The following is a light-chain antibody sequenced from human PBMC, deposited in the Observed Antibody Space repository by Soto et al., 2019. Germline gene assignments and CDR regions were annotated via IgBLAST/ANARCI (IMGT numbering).Light chain of an antibody. Sequence: DIQMTQSPSTLSASGGDRVTITCRASQSVSGWLAWYQQKPGKAPKLLISKASKLENGVPSRFSGSQSGTKFTLTISSLQPDDLGNYYCQQYDSLSSFGQGTKVEIK. J-gene: IGKJ2*01. CDR3: QQYDSLSS. V-gene: IGKV1-5*03. CDR2: KAS. CDR1: QSVSGW.